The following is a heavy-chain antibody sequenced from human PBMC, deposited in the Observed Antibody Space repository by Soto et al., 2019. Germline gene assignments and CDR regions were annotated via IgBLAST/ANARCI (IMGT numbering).Heavy chain of an antibody. CDR1: GFTFKTYY. D-gene: IGHD3-10*01. Sequence: GGSLRLSCAASGFTFKTYYMHWVRQAPGKGPEYVSAISSSGDSTYYADSVKGRFTISRDNSKNTMYLQMGSLRVEDMAFYYCAREFYFGSARYYFNYGGRGALVPAPS. J-gene: IGHJ4*02. V-gene: IGHV3-64*02. CDR3: AREFYFGSARYYFNY. CDR2: ISSSGDST.